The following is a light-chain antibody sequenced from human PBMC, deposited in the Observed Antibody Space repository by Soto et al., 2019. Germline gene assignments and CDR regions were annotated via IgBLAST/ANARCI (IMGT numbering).Light chain of an antibody. CDR1: SSNIGGNT. V-gene: IGLV1-44*01. Sequence: QSVLTQPPAASGAPGQGVAFSCSGSSSNIGGNTVNWYQQLPGTAPKLLIYTNNQRPSGVPDRFSGSKSGTSASLAISGLQSDDEADYYCAAWDDRLNGYVFGTGTKLTVL. CDR3: AAWDDRLNGYV. J-gene: IGLJ1*01. CDR2: TNN.